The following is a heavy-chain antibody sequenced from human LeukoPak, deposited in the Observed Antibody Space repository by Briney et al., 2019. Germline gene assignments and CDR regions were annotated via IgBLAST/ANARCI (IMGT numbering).Heavy chain of an antibody. CDR3: AREESSGWYPYYFDY. CDR2: IIPIFGTA. Sequence: ASVKVSCKASGGTFSSYAISWVRQAPGQGPEWMGGIIPIFGTANYAQKFQGRVTITADESTSTAYMELSSLRSEDTAVYYCAREESSGWYPYYFDYWGQGTLVTVSS. D-gene: IGHD6-19*01. V-gene: IGHV1-69*13. J-gene: IGHJ4*02. CDR1: GGTFSSYA.